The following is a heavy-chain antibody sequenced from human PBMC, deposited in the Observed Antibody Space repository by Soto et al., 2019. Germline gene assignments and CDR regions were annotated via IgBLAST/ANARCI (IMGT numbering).Heavy chain of an antibody. V-gene: IGHV3-21*01. D-gene: IGHD2-2*01. J-gene: IGHJ4*02. Sequence: PGGSLRLSCAASGFTFSSYSMNWVRQAPGKGLEWVSSISSSSGYIYYADSVKGRFTISRDNAKNSLYLQMNSLTAEDTAVYYCVRVKLGYCISASCYNDYWGRGALVAVAS. CDR1: GFTFSSYS. CDR2: ISSSSGYI. CDR3: VRVKLGYCISASCYNDY.